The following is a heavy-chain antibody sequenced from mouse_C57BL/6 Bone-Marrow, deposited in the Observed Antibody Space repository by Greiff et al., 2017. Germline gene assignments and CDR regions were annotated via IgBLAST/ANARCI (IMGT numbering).Heavy chain of an antibody. D-gene: IGHD2-4*01. V-gene: IGHV2-9-1*01. Sequence: VKVVESGPGLVAPSQSLSITCTVSGFSLTSYAISWVRQPPGKGLEWLGVIWTGGGTNYNSALKSRLSISKDNSKSQVFLKMNSLQTDDTARYYCARRLRRGDYYAMDYWGQGTSVTVSS. CDR3: ARRLRRGDYYAMDY. J-gene: IGHJ4*01. CDR2: IWTGGGT. CDR1: GFSLTSYA.